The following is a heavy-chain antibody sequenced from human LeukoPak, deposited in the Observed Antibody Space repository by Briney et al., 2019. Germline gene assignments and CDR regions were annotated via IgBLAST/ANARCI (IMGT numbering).Heavy chain of an antibody. V-gene: IGHV4-39*07. CDR1: GGSISSYY. D-gene: IGHD1-26*01. CDR2: IYYSGST. CDR3: ATTTSGGDAFDI. Sequence: SETLSLTCTVSGGSISSYYWGWIRQPPGKGLEWIGSIYYSGSTYYNPSLKSRVTISVDTSKNQFSLNLRSVTAADTAVYYCATTTSGGDAFDIWGQGTMVTVSS. J-gene: IGHJ3*02.